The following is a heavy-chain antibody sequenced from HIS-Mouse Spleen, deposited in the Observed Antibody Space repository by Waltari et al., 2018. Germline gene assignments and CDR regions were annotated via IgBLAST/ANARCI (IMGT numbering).Heavy chain of an antibody. D-gene: IGHD1-26*01. CDR2: ISYDGSNK. CDR1: GFTFRTYG. CDR3: AKVNSGSYYFDY. J-gene: IGHJ4*02. Sequence: QVQLVESGGGVVQPGRSLRLSCAASGFTFRTYGMPWVGQAPGKGLEWGAVISYDGSNKYYADSVKGRFTISRDNSKNTLYLQMNSLRAEDTAVYYCAKVNSGSYYFDYWGQGTLVTVSS. V-gene: IGHV3-30*18.